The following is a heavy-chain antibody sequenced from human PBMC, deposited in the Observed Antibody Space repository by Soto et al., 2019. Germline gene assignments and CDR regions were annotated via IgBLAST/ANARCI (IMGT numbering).Heavy chain of an antibody. CDR1: GYSISSGYY. CDR3: ARARAVGKIDY. J-gene: IGHJ4*02. CDR2: IYHSGST. V-gene: IGHV4-38-2*01. Sequence: NPSETLSLTCAVSGYSISSGYYWGWIRQPPGKGLEWIGSIYHSGSTYYNPSLKSRVTISVDTSKNQFSLKLSSVTAADTAVYYCARARAVGKIDYWGKGTLVTVSS. D-gene: IGHD2-15*01.